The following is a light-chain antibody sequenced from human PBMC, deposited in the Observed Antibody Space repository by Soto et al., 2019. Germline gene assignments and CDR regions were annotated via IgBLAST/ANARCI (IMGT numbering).Light chain of an antibody. V-gene: IGKV1-9*01. CDR2: AAS. Sequence: IPLTQSPSSLSASVGDRVTITCRASQGISSYLAWYQQKPGKAPKLLIYAASILQSGVPSRFSGSGSGTDFTLTISSLQPEDFATYYCQQLNSSPFTFGPGTKVDIK. CDR3: QQLNSSPFT. J-gene: IGKJ3*01. CDR1: QGISSY.